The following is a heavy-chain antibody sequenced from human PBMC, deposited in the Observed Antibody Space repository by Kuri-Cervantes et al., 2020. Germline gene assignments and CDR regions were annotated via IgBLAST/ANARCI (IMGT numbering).Heavy chain of an antibody. V-gene: IGHV4-38-2*01. CDR1: GYSISSGYY. Sequence: SETLSLTCAVSGYSISSGYYWGWIRQPPGKGLEWIGEIHHSGSTNYNPSLKSRVTISADTSKNQFSLKLSSVTAADTAVYYCARVSKGSSDFDYWGQGTLVTVSS. CDR3: ARVSKGSSDFDY. D-gene: IGHD6-13*01. CDR2: IHHSGST. J-gene: IGHJ4*02.